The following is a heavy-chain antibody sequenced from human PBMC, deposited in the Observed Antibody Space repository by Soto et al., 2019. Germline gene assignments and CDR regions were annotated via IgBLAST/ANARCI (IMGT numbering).Heavy chain of an antibody. V-gene: IGHV4-31*03. CDR2: GSYSGST. D-gene: IGHD2-21*02. Sequence: QVQLQESGPGLVKPSQTLSLTCTVSGGSISSGDYYWSWVRQHPGKGLEGIGYGSYSGSTYYNPSLKSRVTIVVDTSRNQFSLRLSSVTAADTAVYYCAREGGLAYCGGDCLYNWFDPWGQGTLVTVSS. J-gene: IGHJ5*02. CDR3: AREGGLAYCGGDCLYNWFDP. CDR1: GGSISSGDYY.